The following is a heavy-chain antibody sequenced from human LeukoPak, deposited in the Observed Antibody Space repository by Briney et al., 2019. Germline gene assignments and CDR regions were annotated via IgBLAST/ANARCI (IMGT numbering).Heavy chain of an antibody. CDR3: AKGQERGEGDIVVVTAILDY. Sequence: PGGSLRLSCAASGFTFSSYAMSWVRQAPGKGLEGVSAISGSGGSTYYADSVKGRFTISRDNSKNTLYLQMNSLRAEDTAVYYCAKGQERGEGDIVVVTAILDYWGQGTLVTVSS. V-gene: IGHV3-23*01. J-gene: IGHJ4*02. CDR1: GFTFSSYA. CDR2: ISGSGGST. D-gene: IGHD2-21*02.